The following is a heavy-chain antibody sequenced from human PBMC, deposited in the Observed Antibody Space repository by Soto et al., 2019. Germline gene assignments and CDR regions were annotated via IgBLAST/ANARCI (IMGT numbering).Heavy chain of an antibody. Sequence: SETLSLTCAVSGYSISSGYYWGWIRQPPGKGPEWIGSIYHSGSTYYNPSLESRVTISVDTSKNQFSLKLSSVTAADTAVYYCARDLITMIVVVDNWFDPWGQGTLVTVSS. V-gene: IGHV4-38-2*02. D-gene: IGHD3-22*01. CDR3: ARDLITMIVVVDNWFDP. CDR2: IYHSGST. CDR1: GYSISSGYY. J-gene: IGHJ5*02.